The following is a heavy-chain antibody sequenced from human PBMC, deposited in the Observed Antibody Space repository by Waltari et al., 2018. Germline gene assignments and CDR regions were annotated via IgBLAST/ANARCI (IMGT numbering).Heavy chain of an antibody. Sequence: EVQLVESGGGLVQPGGSLRLSCLVSGFTFSDYWMSWVRQAPGKGLEWGANIKQDGSDIYYADSVKCRFTISRDNAKNSLYLQMTSLRAEDTAVYYCARDVGNVGGNYWGQGPLVTVSS. D-gene: IGHD3-10*01. V-gene: IGHV3-7*01. CDR3: ARDVGNVGGNY. J-gene: IGHJ4*02. CDR2: IKQDGSDI. CDR1: GFTFSDYW.